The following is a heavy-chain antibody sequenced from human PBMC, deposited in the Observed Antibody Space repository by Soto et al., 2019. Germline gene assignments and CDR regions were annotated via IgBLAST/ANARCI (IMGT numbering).Heavy chain of an antibody. D-gene: IGHD5-18*01. V-gene: IGHV3-74*01. CDR1: GFTFNTYW. CDR3: ARGIRNYYGVDV. J-gene: IGHJ6*02. Sequence: EVQVVESGGGLVQPGGSLRLSCVASGFTFNTYWMHWVRQAPGXGLVWVSRIKFDEITTSYADSVKGRFTISRDNAKNTVYLQMNSLRAEDXGXYYCARGIRNYYGVDVWGQGTTVTVSS. CDR2: IKFDEITT.